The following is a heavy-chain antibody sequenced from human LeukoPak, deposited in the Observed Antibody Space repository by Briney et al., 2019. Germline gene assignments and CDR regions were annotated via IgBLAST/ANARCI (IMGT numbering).Heavy chain of an antibody. CDR2: IYTSGST. CDR3: ARQSVAGILTYAFDI. D-gene: IGHD6-19*01. Sequence: SETLSLTCTVSGGSISSYYWSWIRQPAGKGLEWIGRIYTSGSTNYNPSLKSRVTMSVDTSKNQFSLKLSSVTAADTAVYYCARQSVAGILTYAFDIWDQGTMVTVSS. V-gene: IGHV4-4*07. CDR1: GGSISSYY. J-gene: IGHJ3*02.